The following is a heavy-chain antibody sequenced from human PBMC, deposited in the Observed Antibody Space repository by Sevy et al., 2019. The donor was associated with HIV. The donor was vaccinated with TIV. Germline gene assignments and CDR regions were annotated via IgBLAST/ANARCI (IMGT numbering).Heavy chain of an antibody. CDR2: LKGETDGGTT. Sequence: GGSLRLSCAASDFTVNNAWMNWVRQVPGKGLEWVGRLKGETDGGTTDYAAPVKGRVTISSDGSKNMVSLQLNGLKTEDTAVYYCTRERSEWLRFVAADWSFDLWGRGTLVTVSS. D-gene: IGHD5-12*01. CDR3: TRERSEWLRFVAADWSFDL. J-gene: IGHJ2*01. CDR1: DFTVNNAW. V-gene: IGHV3-15*07.